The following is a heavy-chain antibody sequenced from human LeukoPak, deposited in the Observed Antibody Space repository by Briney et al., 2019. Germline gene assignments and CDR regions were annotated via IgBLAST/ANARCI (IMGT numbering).Heavy chain of an antibody. CDR2: INPSGGST. CDR1: GYRFTSDD. Sequence: GASVKVSCKASGYRFTSDDMHWVRQAPGQGLEWMGIINPSGGSTSYAQRFQGRVAMTRDTSTTTVYMEVNSLTSKDTAVYFCARDGPTAAPFDYWGQGTLVTVSS. D-gene: IGHD2-2*01. J-gene: IGHJ4*02. CDR3: ARDGPTAAPFDY. V-gene: IGHV1-46*01.